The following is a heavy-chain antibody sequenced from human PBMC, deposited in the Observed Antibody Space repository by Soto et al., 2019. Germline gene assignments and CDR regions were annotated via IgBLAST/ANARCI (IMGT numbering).Heavy chain of an antibody. Sequence: GESLKISCQGSGYSFAGSWITWVRQKPGKGLEWMGRIDPSDSQTYYSPSFRGHVTISVTKSITTVFLQWSSLRASDTAMYYCARQIYDSDTGPNFQYYFDSWGQGTPVTGSS. D-gene: IGHD3-22*01. CDR3: ARQIYDSDTGPNFQYYFDS. CDR2: IDPSDSQT. J-gene: IGHJ4*02. V-gene: IGHV5-10-1*01. CDR1: GYSFAGSW.